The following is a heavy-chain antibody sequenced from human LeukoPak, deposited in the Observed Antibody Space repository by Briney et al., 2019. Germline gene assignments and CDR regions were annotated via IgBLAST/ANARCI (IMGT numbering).Heavy chain of an antibody. D-gene: IGHD5-12*01. CDR1: GFNFIDYS. CDR2: IGISSGNT. Sequence: GGFLRLSCAASGFNFIDYSMNWVRQAPGKGLEWISYIGISSGNTKYADSVKGRFTISRDKARNSLYLQMNSLRVEDTAMYYCARDYRYAFDNWGHGTLVTVSS. V-gene: IGHV3-48*01. J-gene: IGHJ4*01. CDR3: ARDYRYAFDN.